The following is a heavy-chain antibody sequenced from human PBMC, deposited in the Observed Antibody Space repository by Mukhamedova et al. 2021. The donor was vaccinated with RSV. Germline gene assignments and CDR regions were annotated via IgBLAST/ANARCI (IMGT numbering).Heavy chain of an antibody. CDR3: ARANGYCRSTSCLYYFDY. J-gene: IGHJ4*02. CDR2: IGTAGDT. Sequence: STWDMHWVRQATGKGLEWVSAIGTAGDTYYPGYGKGRFTISRENAKNSLYLQMNSLRAGDTAVYYCARANGYCRSTSCLYYFDYWGQG. D-gene: IGHD2-2*03. CDR1: STWD. V-gene: IGHV3-13*01.